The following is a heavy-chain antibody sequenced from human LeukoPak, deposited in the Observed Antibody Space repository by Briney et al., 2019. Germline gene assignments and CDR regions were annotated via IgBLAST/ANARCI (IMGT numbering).Heavy chain of an antibody. D-gene: IGHD1-26*01. CDR1: GYTFTGYY. V-gene: IGHV1-46*01. CDR2: INPSGGST. J-gene: IGHJ6*02. CDR3: ARDGPPLSGSYYPNTTYYYYYGMDV. Sequence: ASVTVSCKASGYTFTGYYMHWVRQAPGQGLEWMGIINPSGGSTSYAQKFQGRVTMTRDTSTSTVYMELSSLRSEDTAVYYCARDGPPLSGSYYPNTTYYYYYGMDVWGQGTTVTVSS.